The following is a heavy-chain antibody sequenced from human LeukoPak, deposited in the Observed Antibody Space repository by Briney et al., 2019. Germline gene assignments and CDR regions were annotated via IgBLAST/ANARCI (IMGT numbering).Heavy chain of an antibody. D-gene: IGHD1-1*01. CDR3: ARKGTGTDAFDI. J-gene: IGHJ3*02. CDR2: IIPIFGTA. Sequence: SVKVSCKASGGTFSSYAISWVRQAPGQGLEWMGGIIPIFGTANYAQKFQGRVTITADESTSTAYMELSSLRPEDTAVYYCARKGTGTDAFDIWGQGTMVTVSS. V-gene: IGHV1-69*01. CDR1: GGTFSSYA.